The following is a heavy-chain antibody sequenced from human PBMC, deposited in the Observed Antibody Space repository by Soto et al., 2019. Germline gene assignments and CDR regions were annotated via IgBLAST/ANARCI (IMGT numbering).Heavy chain of an antibody. CDR3: ARHHGPTTSENWFDP. CDR1: GYTLTELS. V-gene: IGHV1-24*01. CDR2: FDPEDGET. D-gene: IGHD5-12*01. Sequence: SVKVSCKVSGYTLTELSMHWVRQAPGKGLEWMGGFDPEDGETIYAQKFQGRVTMTTDTSTTTAYLELRSLRSDDTAVYYCARHHGPTTSENWFDPWGQGTLVTVSS. J-gene: IGHJ5*02.